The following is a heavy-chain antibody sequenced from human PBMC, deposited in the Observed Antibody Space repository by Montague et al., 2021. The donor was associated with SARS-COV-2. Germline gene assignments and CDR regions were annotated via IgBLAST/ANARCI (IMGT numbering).Heavy chain of an antibody. V-gene: IGHV4-34*01. J-gene: IGHJ6*02. D-gene: IGHD4-17*01. CDR2: INHSGST. CDR1: GGSFSGYY. CDR3: SRALPVTTFFYSYYGMDV. Sequence: SETLSLTCAVYGGSFSGYYWSWIRQPPGKGLEWIGEINHSGSTNYNLSLKSRVTISVDTSKNQFSLELSSVTAADTAVYYCSRALPVTTFFYSYYGMDVWGQGTTVTVSS.